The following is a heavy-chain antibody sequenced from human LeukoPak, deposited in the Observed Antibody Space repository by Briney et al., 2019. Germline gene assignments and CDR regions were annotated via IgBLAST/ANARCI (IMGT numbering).Heavy chain of an antibody. CDR2: IKQDGSEK. D-gene: IGHD6-13*01. V-gene: IGHV3-7*02. CDR3: ARGGSSCFDS. CDR1: GFTFSNYW. J-gene: IGHJ4*02. Sequence: GGSLRLSCAASGFTFSNYWMTWVRQAPGKGLEWVANIKQDGSEKYYVDSVKGRFTISRDNAKNSLYLQMNNLRDEDTAVYYCARGGSSCFDSWGQGTLVTVSS.